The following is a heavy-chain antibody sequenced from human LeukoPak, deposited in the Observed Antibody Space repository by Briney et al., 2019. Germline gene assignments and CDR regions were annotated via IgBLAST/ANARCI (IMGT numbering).Heavy chain of an antibody. J-gene: IGHJ4*02. CDR2: IYSGGST. V-gene: IGHV3-53*01. CDR3: ARGNYVFWSGYYPSDY. D-gene: IGHD3-3*01. CDR1: GFTVSSNY. Sequence: GGSLRLSCAASGFTVSSNYMSWVRQAPGKGLEWVSVIYSGGSTYYADSVKGRFTISRDNSKNTLYLQMNSLRAEDTAVYYCARGNYVFWSGYYPSDYWGQGTLVTVSS.